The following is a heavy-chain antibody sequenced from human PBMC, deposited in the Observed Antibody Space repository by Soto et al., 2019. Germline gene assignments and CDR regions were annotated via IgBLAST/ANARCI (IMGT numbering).Heavy chain of an antibody. CDR2: IIPIFTRT. CDR3: ARDVVRSTAGDS. J-gene: IGHJ4*02. Sequence: QLQLVQSGTEVKGPGSSVKVSCKASGGTFSTSSFVWVRQGPGQGLEWMGGIIPIFTRTNFAQKFQGRVTFSADVSTRTTYMELRSLTSEDTAIYYCARDVVRSTAGDSWGQGTLVTVSS. D-gene: IGHD2-15*01. CDR1: GGTFSTSS. V-gene: IGHV1-69*01.